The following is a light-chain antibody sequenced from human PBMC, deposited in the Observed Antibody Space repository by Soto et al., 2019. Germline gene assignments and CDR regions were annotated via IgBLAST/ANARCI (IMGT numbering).Light chain of an antibody. V-gene: IGKV2-30*01. J-gene: IGKJ1*01. CDR2: KVS. Sequence: DVVMTQSPLSLPVTLGQPASISCRSSQSLVYSDGNTYLNWFQQRPGQSPRRLIYKVSNRDSGVPDRFSGSGSGTDFTLKISRVEAEDVGVYYFMQGVTFGQGTKVEIK. CDR1: QSLVYSDGNTY. CDR3: MQGVT.